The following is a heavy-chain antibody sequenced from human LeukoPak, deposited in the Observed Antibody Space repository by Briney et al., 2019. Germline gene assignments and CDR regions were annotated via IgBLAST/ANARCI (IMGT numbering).Heavy chain of an antibody. V-gene: IGHV4-59*01. CDR3: ARGFYSSGWYYFDY. J-gene: IGHJ4*02. CDR1: GGSISSYY. CDR2: IYYSGST. D-gene: IGHD6-19*01. Sequence: PSVTLSLTCTVSGGSISSYYWSWIRQPPGKGLEWIGYIYYSGSTNYNPSLKSRVTISVDTSKNQFSLKLSSVTAADTAVYYCARGFYSSGWYYFDYWGQGTLVTVSS.